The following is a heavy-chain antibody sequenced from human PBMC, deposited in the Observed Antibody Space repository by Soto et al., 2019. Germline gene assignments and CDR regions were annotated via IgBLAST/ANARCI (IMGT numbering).Heavy chain of an antibody. D-gene: IGHD2-15*01. J-gene: IGHJ4*02. CDR1: GDSISSYY. V-gene: IGHV4-59*08. CDR3: ARGSGPRPHFGY. CDR2: IYYSGST. Sequence: ETLSLTCTGPGDSISSYYWSWFRQPPGKGLEWIGYIYYSGSTNYNPSLKSRDTISVDTPKNTFSLELSAVCAGVWAVYFCARGSGPRPHFGYWGQGALV.